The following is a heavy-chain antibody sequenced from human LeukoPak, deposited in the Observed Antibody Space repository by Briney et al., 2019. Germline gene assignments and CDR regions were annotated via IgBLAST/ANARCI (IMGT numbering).Heavy chain of an antibody. D-gene: IGHD2-15*01. Sequence: GESLKISCEGSGFRFITHWIGWVRQMPGKGLEWLGIIFLGDSDTRYSPSFQGQVTISADKSISTAYLQWSSLKASDTAMYYCARGICSGDKCFDAFDIWGQGTMVTVSS. V-gene: IGHV5-51*01. J-gene: IGHJ3*02. CDR3: ARGICSGDKCFDAFDI. CDR2: IFLGDSDT. CDR1: GFRFITHW.